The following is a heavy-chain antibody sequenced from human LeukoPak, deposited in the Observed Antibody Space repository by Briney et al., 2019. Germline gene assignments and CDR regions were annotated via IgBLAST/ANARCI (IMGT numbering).Heavy chain of an antibody. CDR1: GFTVSSNY. CDR2: IYSGGST. J-gene: IGHJ6*03. CDR3: ARRADINYYYMDV. Sequence: PGGSLRLSCAAFGFTVSSNYMSWVRQAPGKGLEWVSVIYSGGSTYYADSVKGRFTISRDNSKNTLYLQMNSLRAEDTAVYYCARRADINYYYMDVWGKGTTVTVSS. V-gene: IGHV3-66*02.